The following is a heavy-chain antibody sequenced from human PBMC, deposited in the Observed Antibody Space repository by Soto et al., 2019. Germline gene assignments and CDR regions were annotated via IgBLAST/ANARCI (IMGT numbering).Heavy chain of an antibody. CDR1: GLTLSNYG. Sequence: QEQLVESGGGVVQPGRSLRLSCVGSGLTLSNYGMHWVRQAPGKGLEWVAVISYDGSNQYYGESVRGRFTISRDNSRDTLYLHLNILRPEDTAVYFCARGAANQLLYRDYFYGMDVWGQGTTVTVSS. D-gene: IGHD2-2*02. J-gene: IGHJ6*02. CDR2: ISYDGSNQ. CDR3: ARGAANQLLYRDYFYGMDV. V-gene: IGHV3-30*01.